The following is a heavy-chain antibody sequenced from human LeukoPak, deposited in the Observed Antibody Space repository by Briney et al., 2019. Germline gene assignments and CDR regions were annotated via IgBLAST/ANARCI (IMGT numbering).Heavy chain of an antibody. J-gene: IGHJ3*02. CDR1: GYSFPSYW. Sequence: GESLKISCKGSGYSFPSYWITWVRQMPGKGLEWMGSIDPSDSYTNYSPSFQGHVTISADKSISTAYLQWSSLKASDTAMYYCARRTGDAFDIWGQGTMVTVSS. CDR2: IDPSDSYT. CDR3: ARRTGDAFDI. D-gene: IGHD1-14*01. V-gene: IGHV5-10-1*01.